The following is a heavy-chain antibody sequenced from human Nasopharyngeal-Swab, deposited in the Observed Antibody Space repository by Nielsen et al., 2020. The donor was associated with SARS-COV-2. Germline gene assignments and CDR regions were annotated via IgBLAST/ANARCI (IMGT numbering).Heavy chain of an antibody. D-gene: IGHD4-17*01. CDR2: FDPEDGET. CDR3: ATSPPGDGDYVIGY. J-gene: IGHJ4*02. Sequence: ASVKVSCKVSGYTLTELSMHWVRQAPGKGLEWMGGFDPEDGETIYAQKFQGRVTMTEDTSTDTAYMELSSLRSEDTAVYYCATSPPGDGDYVIGYWGQGTPVTVSS. CDR1: GYTLTELS. V-gene: IGHV1-24*01.